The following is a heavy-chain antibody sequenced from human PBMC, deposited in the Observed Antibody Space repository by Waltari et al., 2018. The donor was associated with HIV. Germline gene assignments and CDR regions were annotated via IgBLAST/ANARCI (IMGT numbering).Heavy chain of an antibody. CDR2: ISSSSRTT. D-gene: IGHD1-26*01. CDR1: GFIFRSYS. CDR3: ARDWEALDI. Sequence: EVQLAESGGGLVQPGGLRSISWVASGFIFRSYSMNWVRLAPGKGLEWISYISSSSRTTNYADSVKGRFTISRDNAKNSLYLQMNSLRVEDTAVYYCARDWEALDIWGQGTMVTVSS. J-gene: IGHJ3*02. V-gene: IGHV3-48*01.